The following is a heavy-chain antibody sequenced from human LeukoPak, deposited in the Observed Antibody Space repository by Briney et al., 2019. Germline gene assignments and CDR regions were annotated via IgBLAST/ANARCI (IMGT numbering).Heavy chain of an antibody. V-gene: IGHV4-34*01. CDR3: ARAPVAGTGFYYYYGMDV. D-gene: IGHD6-19*01. CDR1: GGSFSGYY. Sequence: TSETLSLTCAVYGGSFSGYYWSWIRQPPGKGLEWIGEINHSGSTNYNPSLKSRVTISVDTSKNQFSLKLSSVTAADTAVYYCARAPVAGTGFYYYYGMDVWGQGTTVTVSS. J-gene: IGHJ6*02. CDR2: INHSGST.